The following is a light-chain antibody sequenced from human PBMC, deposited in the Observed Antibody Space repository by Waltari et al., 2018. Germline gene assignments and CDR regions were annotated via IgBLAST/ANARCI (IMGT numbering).Light chain of an antibody. V-gene: IGLV1-47*01. CDR3: ATWDDSLGGPV. CDR2: RNT. J-gene: IGLJ3*02. CDR1: RSNVGNNF. Sequence: QPVLTQPPSASGTPGQRVTMSCSGSRSNVGNNFVYWYQQLPGTAPRLLIYRNTHLPSGVPDRFAASKSETSASLVIGWLRSDDESDYYCATWDDSLGGPVFGGGTKLTVL.